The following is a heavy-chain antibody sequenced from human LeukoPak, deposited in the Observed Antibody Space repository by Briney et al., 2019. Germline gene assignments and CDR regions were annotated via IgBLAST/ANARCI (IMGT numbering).Heavy chain of an antibody. CDR2: IYYSVSS. Sequence: SETLSLTCTLSGDPISRDYWSWIRLPPGEGRECVGYIYYSVSSNYNPSLKCRVTMSVDTTKNQSSLKLTSVTAEDTAVYYCARRLRQNLFDPWGQGTLVTVSS. D-gene: IGHD4-17*01. CDR3: ARRLRQNLFDP. J-gene: IGHJ5*02. V-gene: IGHV4-59*08. CDR1: GDPISRDY.